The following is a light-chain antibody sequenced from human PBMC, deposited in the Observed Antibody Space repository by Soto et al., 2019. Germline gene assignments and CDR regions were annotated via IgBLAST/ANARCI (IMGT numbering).Light chain of an antibody. CDR2: LNSDGSH. J-gene: IGLJ2*01. CDR1: SGHSNYA. Sequence: QPVLTQSPSASASLGASVKLTCTLSSGHSNYAIAWHQQQPEKGPRYLMKLNSDGSHSKGDGIPDRFSGSSSGAERYLTISSLQSEDEADYYCQIWGTGLYVVFGGGTKVTVL. V-gene: IGLV4-69*01. CDR3: QIWGTGLYVV.